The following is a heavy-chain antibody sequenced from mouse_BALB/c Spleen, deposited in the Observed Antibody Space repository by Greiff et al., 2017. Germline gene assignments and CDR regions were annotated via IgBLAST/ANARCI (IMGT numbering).Heavy chain of an antibody. J-gene: IGHJ3*01. CDR3: ASPELGAWFAY. V-gene: IGHV1-80*01. Sequence: QVQLQQSGAELVRPGSSVKISCKASGYEFSSYWMNWVKQRPGQGLEWIGQIYPGDGDTNYNGKFKGKATLTADKSSSTAYMQLSSLTSEDSAVYFCASPELGAWFAYWGQGTLVTVSA. CDR1: GYEFSSYW. D-gene: IGHD4-1*01. CDR2: IYPGDGDT.